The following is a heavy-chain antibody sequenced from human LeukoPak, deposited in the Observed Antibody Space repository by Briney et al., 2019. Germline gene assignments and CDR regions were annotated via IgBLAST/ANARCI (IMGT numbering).Heavy chain of an antibody. CDR3: TGYNIPYTFEF. V-gene: IGHV4-4*02. Sequence: PSETLSLTCAVSGVSISRSNWWTWVRQSPGQGLEWIGDIIHSGNTNYNPSLRSRLTISLDKSRNQFSLKLSSVTAADTAVYYCTGYNIPYTFEFWGQGTLVTVSS. J-gene: IGHJ4*02. D-gene: IGHD1-14*01. CDR1: GVSISRSNW. CDR2: IIHSGNT.